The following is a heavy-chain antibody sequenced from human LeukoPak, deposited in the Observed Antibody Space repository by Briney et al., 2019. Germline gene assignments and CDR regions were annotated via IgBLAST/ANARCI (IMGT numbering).Heavy chain of an antibody. CDR1: GFIFSSYA. CDR3: AKDEATVTTPYYFDY. CDR2: ISGSGGST. D-gene: IGHD4-17*01. Sequence: GGSLRLSCAASGFIFSSYAMSWVRQAPGKGLEWASAISGSGGSTYYADSVKGRFTISRDNSKNTLYLQMNSLRAEDTAVYYCAKDEATVTTPYYFDYWGQGTLVTVSS. V-gene: IGHV3-23*01. J-gene: IGHJ4*02.